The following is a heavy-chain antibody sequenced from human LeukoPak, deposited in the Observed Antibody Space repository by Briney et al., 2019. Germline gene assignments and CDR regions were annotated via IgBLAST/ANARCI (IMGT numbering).Heavy chain of an antibody. D-gene: IGHD3-22*01. J-gene: IGHJ4*02. Sequence: PSETLSLTCTVSGGSISSYYWSWIRQPPGKGLEWIGYIYYSGSTNYNPSLKSRVTISVDTSKNQFSLKLSSVTAADTAVYYCARDYYDSSGYTTLGYRGQGTLVTASS. CDR1: GGSISSYY. V-gene: IGHV4-59*01. CDR3: ARDYYDSSGYTTLGY. CDR2: IYYSGST.